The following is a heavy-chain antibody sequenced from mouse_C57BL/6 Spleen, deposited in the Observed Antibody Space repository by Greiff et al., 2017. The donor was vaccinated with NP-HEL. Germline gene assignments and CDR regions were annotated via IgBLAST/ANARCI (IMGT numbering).Heavy chain of an antibody. CDR3: ARRDYYDYDERASVFDY. J-gene: IGHJ2*01. CDR1: GFTFSDYG. CDR2: ISSGSSTI. V-gene: IGHV5-17*01. Sequence: DVKLVESGGGLVKPGGSLKLSCAASGFTFSDYGMHWVRQAPEKGLEWVAYISSGSSTIYYADTVKGRFTISRDNAKNTLFLQMTSLRSEDTAMYYCARRDYYDYDERASVFDYWGQGTTLTVSS. D-gene: IGHD2-4*01.